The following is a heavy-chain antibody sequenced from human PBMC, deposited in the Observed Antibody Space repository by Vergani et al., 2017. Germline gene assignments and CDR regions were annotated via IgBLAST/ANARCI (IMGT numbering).Heavy chain of an antibody. CDR1: GFTFSHYS. D-gene: IGHD4-11*01. CDR3: AKGSKYINYYYYYMDG. Sequence: EVQMVESGGGLVKPGGSLRLSCVASGFTFSHYSMNWVRQAPGKGLEWVSGISDGGTNTYYAASVKSRFIISRDNSKNTLYLQMNSLRAEDTAVYYCAKGSKYINYYYYYMDGWGKGTPVTVSS. CDR2: ISDGGTNT. V-gene: IGHV3-23*04. J-gene: IGHJ6*03.